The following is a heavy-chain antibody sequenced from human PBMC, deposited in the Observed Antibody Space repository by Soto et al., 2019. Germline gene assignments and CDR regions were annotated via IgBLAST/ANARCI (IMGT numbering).Heavy chain of an antibody. CDR1: GFMFSAYW. Sequence: EVQLVESGGRLVQPGGSLRLSCAASGFMFSAYWMSWVRQDPGKGLEWVATISGGASDKFYVDSVKGRFTISRDDSKNTLKLEMNSLRDEDTAVYYCVREDWHRFDSWGQGTLVTVSS. D-gene: IGHD2-21*01. J-gene: IGHJ4*02. CDR2: ISGGASDK. CDR3: VREDWHRFDS. V-gene: IGHV3-7*01.